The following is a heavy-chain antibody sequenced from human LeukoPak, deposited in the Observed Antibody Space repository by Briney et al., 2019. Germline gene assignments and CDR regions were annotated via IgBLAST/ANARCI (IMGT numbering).Heavy chain of an antibody. CDR1: DASISGYY. CDR2: IYFSGST. CDR3: ARDLGGIYFDY. D-gene: IGHD1-26*01. Sequence: SETLSLTCTVSDASISGYYWSWIRQPPGKGLEWIGSIYFSGSTNYNPSLRSRVTISVDTSKNQLSLKLSSVTAADTAVYYCARDLGGIYFDYWGQGTLVTVSS. V-gene: IGHV4-59*01. J-gene: IGHJ4*02.